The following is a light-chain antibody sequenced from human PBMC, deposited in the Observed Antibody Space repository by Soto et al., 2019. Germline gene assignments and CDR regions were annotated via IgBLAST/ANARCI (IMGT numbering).Light chain of an antibody. V-gene: IGKV3-11*01. CDR3: QQRADWPRT. J-gene: IGKJ1*01. Sequence: IVLTQSPATLSFSPGERATLSCRASQNIAIYLAWYQQKSGQSPRLLIYDTFNRAPGIPDRFSGSGSGTDFTLTISSLEPEDFAVYYCQQRADWPRTFGQGTTVEIK. CDR1: QNIAIY. CDR2: DTF.